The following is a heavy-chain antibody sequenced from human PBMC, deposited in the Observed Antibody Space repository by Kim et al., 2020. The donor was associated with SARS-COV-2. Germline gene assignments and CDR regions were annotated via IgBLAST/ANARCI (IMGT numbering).Heavy chain of an antibody. J-gene: IGHJ6*02. CDR2: ISGSGGST. V-gene: IGHV3-23*01. CDR3: AKDGGIAVAGVRLVDYYYYGMDV. CDR1: GFTFSSYA. Sequence: GGSLRLSCAASGFTFSSYAMSWVRQAPGKGLEWVSAISGSGGSTYYADSVKGRFTISRDNSKNTLYLQMNSLRAEDTAVYYCAKDGGIAVAGVRLVDYYYYGMDVWGQGTTVTVSS. D-gene: IGHD6-19*01.